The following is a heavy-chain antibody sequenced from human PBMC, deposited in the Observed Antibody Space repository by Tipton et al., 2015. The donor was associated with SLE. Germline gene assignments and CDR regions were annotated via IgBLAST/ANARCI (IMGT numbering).Heavy chain of an antibody. CDR3: ARQLGWGDPFAFDY. Sequence: TLSLTCSVSDDSIRDYYFSWIRQPPGNKLEWIGYTSHSGSTRYNPSLESRVTISLDTSKSHFSLKLGSGTAADTAIYYCARQLGWGDPFAFDYWDQGTLVTVSS. D-gene: IGHD2-21*02. CDR2: TSHSGST. V-gene: IGHV4-59*08. J-gene: IGHJ4*02. CDR1: DDSIRDYY.